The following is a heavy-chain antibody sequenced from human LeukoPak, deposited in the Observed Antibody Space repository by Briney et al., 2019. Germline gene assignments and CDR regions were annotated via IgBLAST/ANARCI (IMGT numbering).Heavy chain of an antibody. CDR3: ARNTYYNILTGYYGYFDL. CDR1: GGSIDITNY. CDR2: IYYSGTT. Sequence: SETLSLTCGVSGGSIDITNYWSWVRQPPGKGLEWIGNIYYSGTTYYNPSLKSRVTMSVDTSKNQFSLKLSSVTAVDTAVYYCARNTYYNILTGYYGYFDLWGRGTLVTVSS. J-gene: IGHJ2*01. D-gene: IGHD3-9*01. V-gene: IGHV4-28*01.